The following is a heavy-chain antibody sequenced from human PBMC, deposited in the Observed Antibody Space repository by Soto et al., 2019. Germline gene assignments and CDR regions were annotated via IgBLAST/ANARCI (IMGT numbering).Heavy chain of an antibody. CDR3: ARDPPHTYGDYKPNWFDP. V-gene: IGHV1-18*01. CDR1: GYTFTSYG. Sequence: ASVKVSCKASGYTFTSYGISWVRQAPGQGLEWMGWISAYNGNTNYAQKLQGRVTMTTDTSTSTAYMELRSLRSDDTAVYYCARDPPHTYGDYKPNWFDPWGQGTLVTVS. CDR2: ISAYNGNT. D-gene: IGHD4-17*01. J-gene: IGHJ5*02.